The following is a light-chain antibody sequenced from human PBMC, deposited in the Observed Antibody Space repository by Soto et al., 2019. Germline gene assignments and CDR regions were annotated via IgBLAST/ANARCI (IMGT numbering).Light chain of an antibody. V-gene: IGKV3-11*01. CDR3: QQRINWLLS. CDR1: QSVSSY. CDR2: DAS. J-gene: IGKJ4*01. Sequence: EIVLTQSPATLSLSPGERATLSCRASQSVSSYLAWYQQKPGQAPRLLIYDASNRATGIPARFSGSGSGTDVTLTISSLEPEDFAVYYCQQRINWLLSFGRGNKVEIK.